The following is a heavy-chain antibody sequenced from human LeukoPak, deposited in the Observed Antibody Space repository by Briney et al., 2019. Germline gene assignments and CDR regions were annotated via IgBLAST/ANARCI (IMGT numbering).Heavy chain of an antibody. D-gene: IGHD1-1*01. Sequence: QAGGSLRLSCAASRFTFSSYAMTWVRQAPGKGLEWVAFISYDGSNKYYADSVKGRFTISRDTSKNTLFLQMNSLRAEDTALYYCAKRGVERVGDYHYYYYLDVWGKGTTVTVSS. CDR2: ISYDGSNK. J-gene: IGHJ6*03. CDR1: RFTFSSYA. V-gene: IGHV3-30*18. CDR3: AKRGVERVGDYHYYYYLDV.